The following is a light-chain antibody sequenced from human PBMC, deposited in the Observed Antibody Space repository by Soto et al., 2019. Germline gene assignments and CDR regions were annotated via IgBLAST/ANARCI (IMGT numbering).Light chain of an antibody. Sequence: EIVMTQSPATLSVSPGERATLSCRASQSVSSNLAWYQQKPGQAPRLLIYGASTRATGIPARFSGSGSGTEFTLTISSLQSEDFAVYYCQHYGSSPRLTFGGGTKVEIK. J-gene: IGKJ4*01. V-gene: IGKV3-15*01. CDR2: GAS. CDR1: QSVSSN. CDR3: QHYGSSPRLT.